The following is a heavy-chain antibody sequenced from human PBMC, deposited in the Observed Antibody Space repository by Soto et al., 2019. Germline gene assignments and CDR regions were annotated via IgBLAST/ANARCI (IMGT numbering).Heavy chain of an antibody. J-gene: IGHJ3*02. CDR3: AIDSGSYYDAFDI. CDR2: INAYNGNT. CDR1: GYTFTSYG. D-gene: IGHD1-26*01. Sequence: GASVKVSCKASGYTFTSYGISWVRQAPGQGLEWMGWINAYNGNTNYSQKLQGRVTITRDTSASTAYMELSSLRSEDTAVYYCAIDSGSYYDAFDIWGQGTMVTVSS. V-gene: IGHV1-18*01.